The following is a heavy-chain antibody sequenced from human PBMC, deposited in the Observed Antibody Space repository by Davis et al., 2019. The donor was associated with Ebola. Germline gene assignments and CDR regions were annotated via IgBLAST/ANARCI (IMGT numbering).Heavy chain of an antibody. D-gene: IGHD2-15*01. J-gene: IGHJ4*02. CDR2: INHSGST. V-gene: IGHV4-34*01. CDR3: ARLGYCSGGSCLHDYGLDY. Sequence: GSLRLSCAVYGGSFSEYIWTWIRQPPGKGLEWIGEINHSGSTTYHPSLKSRVTISVDTSKNQFSLKLSSVTAADTAVYYCARLGYCSGGSCLHDYGLDYWGQGTLVTVSS. CDR1: GGSFSEYI.